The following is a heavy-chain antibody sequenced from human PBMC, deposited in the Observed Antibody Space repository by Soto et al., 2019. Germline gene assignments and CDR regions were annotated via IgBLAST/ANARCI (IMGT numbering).Heavy chain of an antibody. Sequence: GASVKVSCKASGYTFTSYAMHWVRQAPGQRLEWIGWIVVGSGNTNYAQKFQERVTITRDMSTSTAYMELSSLRSEDTAVYYCAAGEPFYDSSGYYYSDTPYYFDYWGQGTLVTVSS. CDR3: AAGEPFYDSSGYYYSDTPYYFDY. J-gene: IGHJ4*02. D-gene: IGHD3-22*01. CDR1: GYTFTSYA. V-gene: IGHV1-58*02. CDR2: IVVGSGNT.